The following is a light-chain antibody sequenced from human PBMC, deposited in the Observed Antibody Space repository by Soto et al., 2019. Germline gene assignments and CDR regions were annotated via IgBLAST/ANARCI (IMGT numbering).Light chain of an antibody. CDR3: QQRSNWPIT. J-gene: IGKJ5*01. V-gene: IGKV3-11*01. CDR1: PSVPNY. Sequence: EIALTQSPATLSLSPGERATLSCRASPSVPNYVAWYQQKPGQAPRLLIYDASNRATGIPARFSGSGSGTDFTLTISSLEPEDFAVYYCQQRSNWPITFGQGTRLEIK. CDR2: DAS.